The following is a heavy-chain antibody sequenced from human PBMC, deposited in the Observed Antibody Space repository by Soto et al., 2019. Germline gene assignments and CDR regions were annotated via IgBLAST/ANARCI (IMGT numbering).Heavy chain of an antibody. D-gene: IGHD4-17*01. Sequence: GGSLRLSCAASGFTFSRDGMSWVRQAPGKGLEWVSLITDNGGSTYYADSVKGRFTISRDNTKNTLSLQMNSLRAEDTAVYYCAKERATTTAFDYWGQGALVTRLL. CDR2: ITDNGGST. J-gene: IGHJ4*02. CDR3: AKERATTTAFDY. V-gene: IGHV3-23*01. CDR1: GFTFSRDG.